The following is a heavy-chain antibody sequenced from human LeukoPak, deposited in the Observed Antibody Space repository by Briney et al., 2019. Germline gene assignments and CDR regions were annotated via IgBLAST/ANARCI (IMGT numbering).Heavy chain of an antibody. CDR1: GFTFSNYW. V-gene: IGHV3-7*01. CDR3: ASGRQLRY. Sequence: AGGSLRLSCAASGFTFSNYWMSWVRQAPGKGLEWVANIKEDGSEKYYVDSVKGRFTISRDNARNSLYLQMNSLRAEDTAVYYCASGRQLRYWGQATLATVSS. D-gene: IGHD6-13*01. CDR2: IKEDGSEK. J-gene: IGHJ4*02.